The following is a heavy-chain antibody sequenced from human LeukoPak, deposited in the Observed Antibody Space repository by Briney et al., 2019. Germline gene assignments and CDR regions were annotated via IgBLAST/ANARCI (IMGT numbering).Heavy chain of an antibody. J-gene: IGHJ3*02. CDR3: ARDDSSSPYDAFDI. CDR1: GYTFTSYG. CDR2: ISAYNGNT. D-gene: IGHD6-13*01. Sequence: GASVKVSCKASGYTFTSYGISWVRQAPGQGLEWMGWISAYNGNTNYAQKLQGRVTMTTDTSTSTAYMELRSLRSDDTAVYYCARDDSSSPYDAFDIWGQGTMVTVSS. V-gene: IGHV1-18*01.